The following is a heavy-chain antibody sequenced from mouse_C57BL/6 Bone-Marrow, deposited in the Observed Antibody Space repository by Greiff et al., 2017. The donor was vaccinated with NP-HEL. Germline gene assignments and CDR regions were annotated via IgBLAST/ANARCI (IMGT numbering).Heavy chain of an antibody. V-gene: IGHV5-12*01. J-gene: IGHJ4*01. CDR1: GFTFSDYY. D-gene: IGHD2-3*01. CDR3: ARRSDGYYYYAMDY. Sequence: EVKLQESGGGLVQPGGSLKLSCAASGFTFSDYYMYWVRQTPEKRLEWVAYISNGGGSTYYPDTVKGRFTISRDNAKNTLYLQMSRLKSEDTAMYYCARRSDGYYYYAMDYWGQGTSVTVSS. CDR2: ISNGGGST.